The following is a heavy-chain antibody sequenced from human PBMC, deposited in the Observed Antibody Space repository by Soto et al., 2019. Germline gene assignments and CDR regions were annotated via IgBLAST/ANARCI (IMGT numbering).Heavy chain of an antibody. Sequence: GGSLRLSCAASGFTFSSYSMNWVRQAPGKGLEWVSSISSSSSYIYYADSVKGRFTISRDNAKNSLYLQMNSLRAEDTAVYYCASWALTTPYGMDVWGQGTTVTVSS. CDR2: ISSSSSYI. J-gene: IGHJ6*02. CDR3: ASWALTTPYGMDV. V-gene: IGHV3-21*01. CDR1: GFTFSSYS. D-gene: IGHD1-1*01.